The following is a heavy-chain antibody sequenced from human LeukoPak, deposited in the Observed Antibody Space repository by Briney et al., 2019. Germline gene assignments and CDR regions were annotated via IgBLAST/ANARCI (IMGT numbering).Heavy chain of an antibody. J-gene: IGHJ4*02. D-gene: IGHD5-18*01. V-gene: IGHV3-30-3*01. CDR1: GFTFSSYA. CDR3: ARDAGATRIQLWSLVELYYFDY. Sequence: GGSLRLSCAASGFTFSSYAVHWVRQAPGKGLEWVAVISYDGSNKYYADSVKGRFTISRDNSKNTLYLQMNSLRAEDAAVYYCARDAGATRIQLWSLVELYYFDYWGQGTLVTVSS. CDR2: ISYDGSNK.